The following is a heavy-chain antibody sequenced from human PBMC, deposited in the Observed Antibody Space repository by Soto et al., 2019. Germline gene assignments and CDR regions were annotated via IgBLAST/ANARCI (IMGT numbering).Heavy chain of an antibody. CDR3: AREPYKPPYRSSWYRQDFDAFDI. J-gene: IGHJ3*02. CDR2: IYYSGST. Sequence: SETLSLTCTVSGGSISSGGYYWSWIRQHPGKGLEWIGYIYYSGSTYYNPSLKSRVTISVDTSKNPFSLKLSSVTAADTAVYYCAREPYKPPYRSSWYRQDFDAFDIWGQGTMVTVSS. CDR1: GGSISSGGYY. V-gene: IGHV4-31*03. D-gene: IGHD6-13*01.